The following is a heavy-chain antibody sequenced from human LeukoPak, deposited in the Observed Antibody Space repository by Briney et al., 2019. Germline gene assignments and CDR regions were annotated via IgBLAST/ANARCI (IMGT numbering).Heavy chain of an antibody. J-gene: IGHJ3*02. CDR1: GFTVSSNY. Sequence: PGGSLRLSCAAPGFTVSSNYMSWVRQAPGKGLEWVSVIYSGGSTYYADSVKGRFTISRDNSKNMLYLQMNSLRAEDTAVYYCAREAAAVWAFDIWGQGTMVTVSS. D-gene: IGHD6-13*01. V-gene: IGHV3-66*01. CDR2: IYSGGST. CDR3: AREAAAVWAFDI.